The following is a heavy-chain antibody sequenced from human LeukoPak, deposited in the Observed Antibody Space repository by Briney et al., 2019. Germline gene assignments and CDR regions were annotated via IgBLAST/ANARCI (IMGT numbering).Heavy chain of an antibody. CDR2: INHSGST. CDR1: GGSFSGYY. Sequence: SETLSLTCAVYGGSFSGYYWSWIRQPPGKGLEWIGEINHSGSTNHNPSLKNRVTISVDTSKNQFSLKLSSVTAADTAVYYCATHYSGYGGWFDPWGQGTLVTVSS. CDR3: ATHYSGYGGWFDP. J-gene: IGHJ5*02. V-gene: IGHV4-34*01. D-gene: IGHD5-12*01.